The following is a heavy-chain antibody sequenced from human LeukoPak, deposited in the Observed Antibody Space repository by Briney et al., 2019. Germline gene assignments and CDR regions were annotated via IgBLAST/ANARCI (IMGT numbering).Heavy chain of an antibody. D-gene: IGHD2-15*01. V-gene: IGHV3-21*01. CDR2: ISSSSSYI. CDR3: VRSPVYCSGGSCYSGYDY. J-gene: IGHJ4*02. Sequence: PGGSLRLSCAASGFTFSSYSMNWVRQAPGKGLEWVSSISSSSSYIYYADSVKGRFTISRDNAKNSLYLQMNSLRAEDTAVYYCVRSPVYCSGGSCYSGYDYWGQGTLVTVSS. CDR1: GFTFSSYS.